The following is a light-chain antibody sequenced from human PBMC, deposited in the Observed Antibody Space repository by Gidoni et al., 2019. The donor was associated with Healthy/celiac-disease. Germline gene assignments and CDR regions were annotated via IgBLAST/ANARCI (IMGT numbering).Light chain of an antibody. J-gene: IGLJ2*01. CDR1: SSDVGGYNY. Sequence: QPASVSGSPGQSITISCTGTSSDVGGYNYVSWYQQHPGTAPKLMIYDVSNRPSGVSNRFSGSKSGNTASLTISGLQAEDEADYYCSSYTSSSTVVFGGGTKLTVL. CDR2: DVS. CDR3: SSYTSSSTVV. V-gene: IGLV2-14*01.